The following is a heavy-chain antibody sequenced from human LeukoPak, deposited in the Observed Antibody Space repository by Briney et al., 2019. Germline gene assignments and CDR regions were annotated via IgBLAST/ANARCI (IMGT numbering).Heavy chain of an antibody. J-gene: IGHJ4*02. V-gene: IGHV3-48*03. D-gene: IGHD6-19*01. CDR1: GFTFSSHA. Sequence: PGRSLRLSCAGSGFTFSSHAMNWVRQAPGKGLEWVSHISSSGGTKYYADSVKGRFTISRDNAKNSVYLQMNSLRAEDTAIYYCARGDTVMVTAVAGTGVDLDYWGQGTLVTVSS. CDR3: ARGDTVMVTAVAGTGVDLDY. CDR2: ISSSGGTK.